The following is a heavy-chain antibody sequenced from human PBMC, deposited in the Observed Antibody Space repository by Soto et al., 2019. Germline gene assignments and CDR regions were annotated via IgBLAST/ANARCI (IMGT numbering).Heavy chain of an antibody. Sequence: QVQLVESGGGVVQPGRSLRLSCAASGFTFSTYGMHWVRQAPGKGLEWVAVISYDETYEYHADSVKGRFTISRDNSENTLYLQMNSLRPEDTAVYYCAKAAAREFDYWGQGTLVTVSS. J-gene: IGHJ4*02. D-gene: IGHD6-6*01. CDR1: GFTFSTYG. CDR3: AKAAAREFDY. CDR2: ISYDETYE. V-gene: IGHV3-30*18.